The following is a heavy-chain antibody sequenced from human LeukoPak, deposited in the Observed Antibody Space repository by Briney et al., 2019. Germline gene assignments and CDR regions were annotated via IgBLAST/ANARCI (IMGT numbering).Heavy chain of an antibody. CDR2: IKPDGSEE. J-gene: IGHJ4*02. CDR3: ARNKRGDY. V-gene: IGHV3-7*01. Sequence: GGSLRLSCAASGFTFSNFWMSWVRQVPGKGLEWVANIKPDGSEENYVDSVKGRFTISRDNAKNSLYLQMNSLRAEDRAVYYCARNKRGDYWGQGALVTVSS. CDR1: GFTFSNFW. D-gene: IGHD1/OR15-1a*01.